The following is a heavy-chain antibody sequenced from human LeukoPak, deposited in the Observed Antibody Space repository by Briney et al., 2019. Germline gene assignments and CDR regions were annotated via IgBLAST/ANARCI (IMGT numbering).Heavy chain of an antibody. CDR2: IYPGDSDT. V-gene: IGHV5-51*01. CDR3: ARRSYGEHMYYFDY. J-gene: IGHJ4*02. CDR1: GYTFTTYW. D-gene: IGHD2-21*01. Sequence: GESLKISCKGSGYTFTTYWIGWVRQMSGKGLEWMGIIYPGDSDTRYSPSFQGQVTISADKSISTAYLQWSSLKASDTAMYYCARRSYGEHMYYFDYRGQGTLVTVSS.